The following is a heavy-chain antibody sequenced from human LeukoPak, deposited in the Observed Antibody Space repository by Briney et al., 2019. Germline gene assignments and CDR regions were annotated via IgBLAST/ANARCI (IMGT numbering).Heavy chain of an antibody. CDR2: IYYDGSNK. D-gene: IGHD6-19*01. J-gene: IGHJ4*02. CDR3: AREKQKYSSGWYCLDY. Sequence: GRSVRLSCAASGFTFSNYGMHWVRQAPGKGLEWVAIIYYDGSNKYKVDSVKGRITISRDSSNNMLYLQMNSLRAEDTAVYYCAREKQKYSSGWYCLDYWGQGTLVTASS. CDR1: GFTFSNYG. V-gene: IGHV3-33*08.